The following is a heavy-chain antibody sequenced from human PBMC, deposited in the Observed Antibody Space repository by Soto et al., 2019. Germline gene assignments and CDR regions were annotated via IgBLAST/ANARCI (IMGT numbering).Heavy chain of an antibody. CDR3: ARWGRGSYYYYGMDV. J-gene: IGHJ6*02. Sequence: SETLSLTCAVSGGSISSSNWWSWVRQPPGKGLEWIGEIYHSGSTNYNPSLKSRVTISVDKSKNQFSLKLSSVTAADTAVYYCARWGRGSYYYYGMDVWGQGTTVTVSS. CDR2: IYHSGST. V-gene: IGHV4-4*02. D-gene: IGHD3-16*01. CDR1: GGSISSSNW.